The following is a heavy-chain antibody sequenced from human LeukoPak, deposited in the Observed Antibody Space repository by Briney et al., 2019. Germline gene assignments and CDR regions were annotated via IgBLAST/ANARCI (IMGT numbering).Heavy chain of an antibody. J-gene: IGHJ2*01. V-gene: IGHV3-48*03. CDR1: GFILSGYE. CDR2: ISSSGDTI. D-gene: IGHD1-26*01. Sequence: GGSLRLSCAASGFILSGYEMNWVRQAPGKGLEWVSFISSSGDTIYYADSVKGRFTVSRDNAKNSLYLQVNSLRAADTAVYYCARDSGKYYISWYFDLWGRGTLVTVSS. CDR3: ARDSGKYYISWYFDL.